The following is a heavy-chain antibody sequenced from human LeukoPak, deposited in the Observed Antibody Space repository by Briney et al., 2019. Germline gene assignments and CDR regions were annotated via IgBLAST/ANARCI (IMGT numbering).Heavy chain of an antibody. CDR2: INHSGST. J-gene: IGHJ4*02. CDR3: ARRVLNYYDSSGPEYYFDY. D-gene: IGHD3-22*01. Sequence: SETRSLTCAVYGGSFSGYYWSWIRQPPGKGMEWIGEINHSGSTNYNPSLKSRVTISVDTSKNQFSLKLSSVTAADTAVYYCARRVLNYYDSSGPEYYFDYWGQGTQVTVSS. V-gene: IGHV4-34*01. CDR1: GGSFSGYY.